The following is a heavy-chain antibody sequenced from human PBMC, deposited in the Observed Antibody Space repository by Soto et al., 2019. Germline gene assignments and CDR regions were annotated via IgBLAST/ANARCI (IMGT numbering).Heavy chain of an antibody. Sequence: QITLKESGPTLVKPTQTLTLTCTFSGFSLSTSGVGVGWIRQPPGKALEWLALIYWDDDKRYSPSVKSRLTITKDTSKNQVVLTMTNMDPVDTATYYCAHRLRTWGPYLGAEYFQHWGQGTLVTVSS. CDR2: IYWDDDK. V-gene: IGHV2-5*02. J-gene: IGHJ1*01. CDR1: GFSLSTSGVG. CDR3: AHRLRTWGPYLGAEYFQH. D-gene: IGHD7-27*01.